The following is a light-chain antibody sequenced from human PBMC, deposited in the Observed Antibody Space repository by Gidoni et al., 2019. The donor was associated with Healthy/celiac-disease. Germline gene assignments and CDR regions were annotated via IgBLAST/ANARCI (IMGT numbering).Light chain of an antibody. CDR1: QDISNY. Sequence: DIQMTLSPSSLSASVVDRVTITCQAHQDISNYLNWYQQKPGKAPKLLIYDASNLETGVPSRFSGSGSGTDFTFTISSLQPEDIATYYCQQYDNLPLTFGGGTKVEIK. J-gene: IGKJ4*01. CDR3: QQYDNLPLT. V-gene: IGKV1-33*01. CDR2: DAS.